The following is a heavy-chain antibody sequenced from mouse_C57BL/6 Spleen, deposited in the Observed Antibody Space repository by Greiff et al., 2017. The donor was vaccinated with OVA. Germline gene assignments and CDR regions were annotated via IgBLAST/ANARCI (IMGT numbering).Heavy chain of an antibody. CDR2: IWGDGST. V-gene: IGHV2-3*01. D-gene: IGHD4-1*01. Sequence: VQVVESGPGLVAPSQSLSITCTVSGFSLTSYGVSWVRQPPGQGLEWLGVIWGDGSTNYHSALISRLCSSKDNSKSQGFVKLNSLHTDDTVTYYWAKLGRHWYFDVWGTGTTVTVAS. J-gene: IGHJ1*03. CDR1: GFSLTSYG. CDR3: AKLGRHWYFDV.